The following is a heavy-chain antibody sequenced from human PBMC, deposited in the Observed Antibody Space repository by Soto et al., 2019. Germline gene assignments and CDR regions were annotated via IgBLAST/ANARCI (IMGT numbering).Heavy chain of an antibody. CDR3: PRDRESLVVSYGMDV. CDR2: ISSSSSTI. CDR1: GFTFSSYS. J-gene: IGHJ6*02. Sequence: GGSLRLSCAASGFTFSSYSMNWVRQAPGKGLEWVSYISSSSSTIYYADSVKGRFTISRDNAKNSLYLQMNSLRDEDTAVYYCPRDRESLVVSYGMDVWGQGTTVTVSS. D-gene: IGHD6-6*01. V-gene: IGHV3-48*02.